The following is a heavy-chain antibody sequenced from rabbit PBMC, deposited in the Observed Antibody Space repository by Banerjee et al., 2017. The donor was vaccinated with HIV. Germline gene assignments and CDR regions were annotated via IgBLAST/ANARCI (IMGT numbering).Heavy chain of an antibody. Sequence: QQQLEESGGGLVKPGGTLTLTCKASGIDFSSYYYMCWVRQAPGKGLEWIGYIDPVFGSTDYASWVNGRFTISSDNAQNTVDLQMNSLTAADTATYFCARDVYASSSGVYISPFNLWGQGTLVTVS. CDR2: IDPVFGST. V-gene: IGHV1S43*01. CDR1: GIDFSSYYY. D-gene: IGHD1-1*01. J-gene: IGHJ4*01. CDR3: ARDVYASSSGVYISPFNL.